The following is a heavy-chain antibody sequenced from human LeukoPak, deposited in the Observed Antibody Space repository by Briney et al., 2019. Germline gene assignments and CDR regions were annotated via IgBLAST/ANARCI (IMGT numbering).Heavy chain of an antibody. CDR3: AREPKWERPPDY. J-gene: IGHJ4*02. D-gene: IGHD1-26*01. CDR1: GGTFSSYA. V-gene: IGHV1-69*05. Sequence: GASVKVSCKASGGTFSSYAISWLRQAPGQGLEWMGRIIPIFGTANYAQKFQGRVTITTDESTSTAYMELSSLRSEDTAVYYCAREPKWERPPDYWGQGTLVTVSS. CDR2: IIPIFGTA.